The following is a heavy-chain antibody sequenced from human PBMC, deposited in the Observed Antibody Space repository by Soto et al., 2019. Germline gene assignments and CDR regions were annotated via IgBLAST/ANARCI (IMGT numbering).Heavy chain of an antibody. CDR1: GGSISSYY. Sequence: PSETLSLTCTVSGGSISSYYWSWIRQPPGKGLKWIGYIYYSGSTNYNPSLKSRVTISVDTSKNQFSLKLSSVTAADTAVYYCARDSYSGYDWSLNYYYYYGMDVWGQGTTVTVSS. CDR2: IYYSGST. V-gene: IGHV4-59*01. CDR3: ARDSYSGYDWSLNYYYYYGMDV. D-gene: IGHD5-12*01. J-gene: IGHJ6*02.